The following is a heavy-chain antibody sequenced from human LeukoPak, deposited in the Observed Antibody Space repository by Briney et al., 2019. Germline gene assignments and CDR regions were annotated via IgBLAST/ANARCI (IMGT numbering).Heavy chain of an antibody. CDR1: GASINTSNFY. V-gene: IGHV4-39*01. D-gene: IGHD3-10*01. CDR2: IYYTGRT. CDR3: ARQGSVTRGGCWLDP. Sequence: PSETLSLTCTVSGASINTSNFYWAWIRHPPGKGLESIGNIYYTGRTYSNASLNSRVTISVDTSKNQFSLKLTSVTAADTAVYYCARQGSVTRGGCWLDPWGQGTLVIVSS. J-gene: IGHJ5*02.